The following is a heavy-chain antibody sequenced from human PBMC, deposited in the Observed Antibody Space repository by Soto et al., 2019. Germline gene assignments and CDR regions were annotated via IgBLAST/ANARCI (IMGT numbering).Heavy chain of an antibody. CDR3: ARGPDIVVVPAAIPRWFDP. V-gene: IGHV4-34*01. CDR2: INHSGST. J-gene: IGHJ5*02. D-gene: IGHD2-2*02. CDR1: GGSFSGYY. Sequence: KASETLSLTCAVYGGSFSGYYRSWIRQPPGKGLEWIGEINHSGSTNYNPSLKSRVTISVDTSKNQFSLKLSSVTAADTAVYYCARGPDIVVVPAAIPRWFDPWGQGTLVTVSS.